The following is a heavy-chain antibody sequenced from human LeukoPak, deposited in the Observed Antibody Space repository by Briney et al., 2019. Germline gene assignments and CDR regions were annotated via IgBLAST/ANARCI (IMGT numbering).Heavy chain of an antibody. CDR1: GGSISSSSYY. V-gene: IGHV4-39*01. Sequence: SETLSLTCTVSGGSISSSSYYWGWIRQPPGKGLEWIGSIYYSGSTYYNPSLESRVTISVDTSKNQFSLKLSSVTAADTAVYYCARRAFDGWFDPWGQGTLVTVSS. D-gene: IGHD3-9*01. CDR3: ARRAFDGWFDP. CDR2: IYYSGST. J-gene: IGHJ5*02.